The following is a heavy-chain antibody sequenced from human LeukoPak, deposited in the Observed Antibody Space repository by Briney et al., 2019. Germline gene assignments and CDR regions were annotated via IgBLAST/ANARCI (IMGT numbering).Heavy chain of an antibody. Sequence: GASVKVSCKASGGTFSSYAISWVRQAPGQGPEWMGGIIPIFGTANYAQKFQGRVTITADKSTSTAYMELSSLRSEDTAVYYCARENGGWLNSFDYWGQGTLVTVSS. CDR3: ARENGGWLNSFDY. J-gene: IGHJ4*02. V-gene: IGHV1-69*06. CDR1: GGTFSSYA. CDR2: IIPIFGTA. D-gene: IGHD3-10*01.